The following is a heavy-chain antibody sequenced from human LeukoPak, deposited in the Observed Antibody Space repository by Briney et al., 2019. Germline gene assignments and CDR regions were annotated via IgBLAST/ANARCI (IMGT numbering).Heavy chain of an antibody. V-gene: IGHV1-8*01. CDR2: MNPNSGNT. CDR1: GYTFTSYD. CDR3: ARGVASSSWYNYYYYYMDV. D-gene: IGHD6-13*01. J-gene: IGHJ6*03. Sequence: ASVKVSCKASGYTFTSYDINWVRQATGQGLEWMGWMNPNSGNTGYAQKFQGRVTMTRNTSISTAYMELSSLRSEDTAVYYCARGVASSSWYNYYYYYMDVWGQGTMVTVSS.